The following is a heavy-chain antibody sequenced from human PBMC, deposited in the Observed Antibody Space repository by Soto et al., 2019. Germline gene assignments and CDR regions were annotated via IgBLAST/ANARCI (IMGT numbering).Heavy chain of an antibody. V-gene: IGHV3-49*03. J-gene: IGHJ6*03. CDR1: GFTFGDYA. Sequence: GGSLRLSCTASGFTFGDYAMSWFRQAPGKGLEWVGFIRSKAYGGTTEYAASVKGRFTISRDDSKSIAYLQMNSLKTEDTAVYYCTRSYCSSTSCYVLGVFYYYYYMDVWGKGTTVTVSS. D-gene: IGHD2-2*01. CDR2: IRSKAYGGTT. CDR3: TRSYCSSTSCYVLGVFYYYYYMDV.